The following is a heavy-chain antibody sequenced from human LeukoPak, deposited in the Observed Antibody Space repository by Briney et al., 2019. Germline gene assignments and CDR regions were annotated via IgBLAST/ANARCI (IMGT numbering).Heavy chain of an antibody. J-gene: IGHJ4*02. D-gene: IGHD5-18*01. CDR3: ARLGRGDTAMAIRY. CDR1: GGSISSYY. Sequence: SETLSLTFTVSGGSISSYYWSWIRQPPGKGLEWIGYIYYSGSTNYNPSLKSRVTISVDTSKNQFSLKLSSVTAADTAVYYCARLGRGDTAMAIRYWGQGTLVTVSS. CDR2: IYYSGST. V-gene: IGHV4-59*08.